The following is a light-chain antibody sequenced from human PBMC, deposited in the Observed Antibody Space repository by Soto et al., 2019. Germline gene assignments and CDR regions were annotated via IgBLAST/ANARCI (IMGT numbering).Light chain of an antibody. Sequence: EIVMTQSPATLSVSPGERATLSCRASQSVNRNLAWYQQKPGQTPRLLIYDASSRATGIPARFSGSGSGTDFTLTISSLLSEDFAVYYCQQYNNWPLTFGGGTNVEIK. CDR1: QSVNRN. V-gene: IGKV3-15*01. CDR3: QQYNNWPLT. J-gene: IGKJ4*01. CDR2: DAS.